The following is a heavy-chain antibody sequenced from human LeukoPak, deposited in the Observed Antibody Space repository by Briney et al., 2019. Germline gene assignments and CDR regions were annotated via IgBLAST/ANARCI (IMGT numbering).Heavy chain of an antibody. D-gene: IGHD1-26*01. CDR1: GFTFSSYA. J-gene: IGHJ4*02. V-gene: IGHV3-30-3*01. CDR2: ISYDGSNK. Sequence: GGSLRLSCAASGFTFSSYAMHWVRQAPSKGLEWVAVISYDGSNKYYADSVKGRFTISRDNSKNTLYLQMNSLRAEDTAVYYCARDYEGATENYFDYWGQGTLVTVSS. CDR3: ARDYEGATENYFDY.